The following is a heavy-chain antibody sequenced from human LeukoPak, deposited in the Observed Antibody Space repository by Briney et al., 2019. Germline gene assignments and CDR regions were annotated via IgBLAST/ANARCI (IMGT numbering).Heavy chain of an antibody. D-gene: IGHD3-22*01. J-gene: IGHJ4*02. CDR3: ARDGVFHDSDGYSFDY. V-gene: IGHV4-38-2*02. CDR1: NYSITSGYF. Sequence: PSETLSLTCAVSNYSITSGYFWGWIRQPPGKGLEWIASICHSGTTYYNPSLRNRVTLFVDTSKNQFSLKLTSLTAADTAVYYCARDGVFHDSDGYSFDYWGQGTLVTVSS. CDR2: ICHSGTT.